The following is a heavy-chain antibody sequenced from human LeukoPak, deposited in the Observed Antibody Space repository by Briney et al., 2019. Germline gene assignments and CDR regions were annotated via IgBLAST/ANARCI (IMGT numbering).Heavy chain of an antibody. V-gene: IGHV3-7*03. Sequence: GGYLTLSCAASRFTFSSFWMIWVPQAQGREREWVANIKKDDSEKYYVDSVKGRFTISRDNAKNSLYLQMNSLRAEDTAVYYCARSEAGWFDPWGQGTLVTVSS. CDR2: IKKDDSEK. J-gene: IGHJ5*02. CDR1: RFTFSSFW. CDR3: ARSEAGWFDP.